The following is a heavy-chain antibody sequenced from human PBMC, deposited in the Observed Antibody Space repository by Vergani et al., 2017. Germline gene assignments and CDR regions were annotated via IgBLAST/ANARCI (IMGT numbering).Heavy chain of an antibody. CDR3: ARPLYYYYYMDV. J-gene: IGHJ6*03. CDR1: GGSISSSTYY. V-gene: IGHV4-39*01. Sequence: QLQLQESGPGLVKPSETLSLTCTVSGGSISSSTYYWGWIRQPPGKGLEWLGSVYYSGSTYYNPSLKSRVTISVETSKNQFSLKLNSVTAADTAVYYCARPLYYYYYMDVWGNGTTVTVSS. CDR2: VYYSGST.